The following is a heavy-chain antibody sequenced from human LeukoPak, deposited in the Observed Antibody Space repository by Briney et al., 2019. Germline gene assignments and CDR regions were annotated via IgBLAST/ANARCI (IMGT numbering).Heavy chain of an antibody. J-gene: IGHJ4*02. D-gene: IGHD6-6*01. CDR1: GYTFTGYY. CDR3: AREISPYSSSSLLDY. CDR2: INPNSGGT. Sequence: EASVKVSCKASGYTFTGYYMHWVRQAPGQGLEWMGWINPNSGGTNYAQKFQGRVTMTRDTSISTAYMELSRLRSDDTAVYYCAREISPYSSSSLLDYWGQGTLVTVSS. V-gene: IGHV1-2*02.